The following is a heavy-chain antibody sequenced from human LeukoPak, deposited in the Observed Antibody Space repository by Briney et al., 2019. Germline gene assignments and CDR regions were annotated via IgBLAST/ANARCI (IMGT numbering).Heavy chain of an antibody. D-gene: IGHD1-20*01. V-gene: IGHV1-46*01. Sequence: ASVKVSCKASGYTFTSYYMHWVRQAPGQGLEWMGIINPSGGSTSYAQKFQGRVTMTTDTSTSTAYMELRSLRSDDTAVYYCARTYNWNDWDYWGQGTLVTVSS. CDR1: GYTFTSYY. CDR3: ARTYNWNDWDY. CDR2: INPSGGST. J-gene: IGHJ4*02.